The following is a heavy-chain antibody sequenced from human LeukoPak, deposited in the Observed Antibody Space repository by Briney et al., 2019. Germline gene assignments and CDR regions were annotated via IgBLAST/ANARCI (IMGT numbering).Heavy chain of an antibody. CDR3: ARVRDGYNSRSFDY. D-gene: IGHD5-24*01. Sequence: GGSLRLSCAASGFTFSSYSMNWVRQAPGKGLEWVSYISSSSSTIYYADSVKGRFTISRDNAKNSLHLQMNSLRAEDTAVYYCARVRDGYNSRSFDYWGQGTLVTVSS. V-gene: IGHV3-48*04. J-gene: IGHJ4*02. CDR1: GFTFSSYS. CDR2: ISSSSSTI.